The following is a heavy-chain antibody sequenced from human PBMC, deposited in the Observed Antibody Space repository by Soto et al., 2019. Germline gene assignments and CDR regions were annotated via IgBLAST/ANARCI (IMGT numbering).Heavy chain of an antibody. CDR3: ARAPRSPGHYYYAMDV. Sequence: QVQLVQSGAEVKKPGASVKVSCKASGYTFANYAMHWVRQAPGQRLEWMGWIHAGNGDTKYSQKFQGRVTITRDTSATTAYRALSSLRSEDTALYFWARAPRSPGHYYYAMDVWGQGTPVTVSS. CDR2: IHAGNGDT. D-gene: IGHD7-27*01. J-gene: IGHJ6*02. CDR1: GYTFANYA. V-gene: IGHV1-3*01.